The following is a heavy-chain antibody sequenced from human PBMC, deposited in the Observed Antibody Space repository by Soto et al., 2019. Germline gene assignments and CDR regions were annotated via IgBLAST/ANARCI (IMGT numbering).Heavy chain of an antibody. Sequence: GGSLRLSCAASGFTFSSYAMSWVRQAPGKGLEWVSAISGSGGSTYYADSVKGRFTISRDNSKNTLYLQMNSLRAEDAAVYYCAKAPFVDIVATISFSYWGQGTLVTVSS. V-gene: IGHV3-23*01. J-gene: IGHJ4*02. CDR2: ISGSGGST. D-gene: IGHD5-12*01. CDR3: AKAPFVDIVATISFSY. CDR1: GFTFSSYA.